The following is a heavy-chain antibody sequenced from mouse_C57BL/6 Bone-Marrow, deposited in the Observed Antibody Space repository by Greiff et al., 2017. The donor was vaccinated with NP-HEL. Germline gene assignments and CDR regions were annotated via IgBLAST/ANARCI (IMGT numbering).Heavy chain of an antibody. CDR1: GYTFTSYW. CDR2: INPSSGGT. D-gene: IGHD2-2*01. CDR3: AREERWLRRGYWYGGV. J-gene: IGHJ1*03. V-gene: IGHV1-53*01. Sequence: VQLQQPGAELVKPGTSVKLSCKSSGYTFTSYWMHWVKQRPGQGLEWIGIINPSSGGTNYNEKFKSKATLTVDKSSSTAYMQLSSLTSDDSAVYYGAREERWLRRGYWYGGVGDTGTTVTVSS.